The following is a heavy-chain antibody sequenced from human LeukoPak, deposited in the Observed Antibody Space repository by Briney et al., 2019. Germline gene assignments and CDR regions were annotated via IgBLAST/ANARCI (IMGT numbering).Heavy chain of an antibody. J-gene: IGHJ4*02. CDR2: IYYSGST. CDR1: GGSISSYY. D-gene: IGHD2-2*01. V-gene: IGHV4-59*01. CDR3: ASEYCSSATCRFDY. Sequence: SETLSLTCTDSGGSISSYYWSWIRQPPGKGLEWIGYIYYSGSTNYNPSLKSRVTISVDKSKNQFSLKLSSVTAADTAVYYCASEYCSSATCRFDYWGQGTLVTVSS.